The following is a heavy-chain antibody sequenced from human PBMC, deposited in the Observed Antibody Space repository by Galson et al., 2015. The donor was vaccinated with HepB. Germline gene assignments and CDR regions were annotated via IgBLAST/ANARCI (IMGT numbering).Heavy chain of an antibody. Sequence: SVKVSCKVSGYTLTELSMHWVRQAPGKGLEWMGGFDPEDGETIYAQKFQGRVTMTEDTSTDTAYMELSSLRSEDTAVYYCATTVGSGITMVRGVMGPNVYYYYGMDAWGQGTTVTVSS. CDR1: GYTLTELS. D-gene: IGHD3-10*01. V-gene: IGHV1-24*01. CDR2: FDPEDGET. J-gene: IGHJ6*02. CDR3: ATTVGSGITMVRGVMGPNVYYYYGMDA.